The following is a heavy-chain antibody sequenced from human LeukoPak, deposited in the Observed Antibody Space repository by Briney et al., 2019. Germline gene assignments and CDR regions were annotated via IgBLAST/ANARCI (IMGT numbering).Heavy chain of an antibody. V-gene: IGHV4-34*01. J-gene: IGHJ3*02. CDR2: INHSGST. CDR1: GGSFSGYY. Sequence: SETLSLTCAVYGGSFSGYYWSWIRQPPGKGLEWLGEINHSGSTNYNPSLKSRVTISVDTSKNQFSLKLSSVTAADTAVYYCARDCGAYSSSWYCAFDIWGQGTMVTVSS. D-gene: IGHD6-13*01. CDR3: ARDCGAYSSSWYCAFDI.